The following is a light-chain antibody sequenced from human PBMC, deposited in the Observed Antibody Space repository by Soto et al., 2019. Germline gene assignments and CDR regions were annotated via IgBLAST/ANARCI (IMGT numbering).Light chain of an antibody. J-gene: IGKJ2*01. CDR1: QSVSSY. V-gene: IGKV3-11*01. CDR2: DAS. Sequence: EIVLTQSPATLSLSPGERATLSCRASQSVSSYLAWYQQKPGQAPRLLIYDASNRATGIPARFSGSGSGTDFPPTLSRLEPEDFAVYYCQQRSNWPMYTFGQGTKLEIK. CDR3: QQRSNWPMYT.